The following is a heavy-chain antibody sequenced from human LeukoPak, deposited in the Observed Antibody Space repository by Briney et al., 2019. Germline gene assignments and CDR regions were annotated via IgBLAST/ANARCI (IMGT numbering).Heavy chain of an antibody. CDR1: GGSVDITNY. D-gene: IGHD2/OR15-2a*01. CDR3: TRENRPFCPFAH. CDR2: ISHDGTT. J-gene: IGHJ4*02. Sequence: SETLSLTCGVSGGSVDITNYWSWVRQAPGKGLEWIGEISHDGTTNYNASLKSRVAMSLDRANNQFSLCLTSVTAADTAVYYCTRENRPFCPFAHWGQGVLVTVSS. V-gene: IGHV4-4*02.